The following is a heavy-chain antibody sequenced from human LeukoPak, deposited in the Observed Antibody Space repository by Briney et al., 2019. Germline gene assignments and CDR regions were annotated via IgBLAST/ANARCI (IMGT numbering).Heavy chain of an antibody. J-gene: IGHJ3*02. Sequence: ASVKVSCKASGYSFTSYGFNWVRQAPGQGREWMGWMSAYNGKTNYAHSLQGRVTVTADTSTSTAYMELRSLRSDDTAVYYCARDMITMVRGSAFDIWGQGTMVTVSS. CDR1: GYSFTSYG. V-gene: IGHV1-18*01. CDR3: ARDMITMVRGSAFDI. D-gene: IGHD3-10*01. CDR2: MSAYNGKT.